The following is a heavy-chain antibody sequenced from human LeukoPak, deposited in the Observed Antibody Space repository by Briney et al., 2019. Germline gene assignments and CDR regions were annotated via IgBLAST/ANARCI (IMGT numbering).Heavy chain of an antibody. CDR1: GGTFSSYA. D-gene: IGHD3-16*01. Sequence: ASVKVSCKASGGTFSSYAISWVRQAPGQGLEWMGRIIPILGIANYAQKFQGRVTITADKSTSTAYMEPSSLRSEDTAVYYCARLGGQFYGMDVWGQGTTVTVSS. CDR2: IIPILGIA. CDR3: ARLGGQFYGMDV. J-gene: IGHJ6*02. V-gene: IGHV1-69*04.